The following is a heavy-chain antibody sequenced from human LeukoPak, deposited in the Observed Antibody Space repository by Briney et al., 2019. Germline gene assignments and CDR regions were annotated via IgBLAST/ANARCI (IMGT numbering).Heavy chain of an antibody. J-gene: IGHJ4*02. Sequence: ASVKASCKASGYTFTSYDINWVRQATGQGLEWMGWMNPNSGNTGYAQKFQGRVTMTRNTSISTAYMELSSLRSEDTAVYYCARALGKSTSLIQGYWGQGTLVTVSS. D-gene: IGHD2-2*01. V-gene: IGHV1-8*01. CDR1: GYTFTSYD. CDR2: MNPNSGNT. CDR3: ARALGKSTSLIQGY.